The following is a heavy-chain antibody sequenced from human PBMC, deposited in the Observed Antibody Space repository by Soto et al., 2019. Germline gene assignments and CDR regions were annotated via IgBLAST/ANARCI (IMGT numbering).Heavy chain of an antibody. CDR3: ARVRVRWGSSYYFDY. J-gene: IGHJ4*02. D-gene: IGHD2-21*01. CDR2: IIPIFGTA. V-gene: IGHV1-69*01. Sequence: QVQLVQSGAEVKKPGSSVKVSCKASGGTFSSYAISWVRQAPGQGREWMGGIIPIFGTANYAQKFQGRVTITADECTSTAYMELSSRRSEETAVYYCARVRVRWGSSYYFDYWGQGTLVTVSS. CDR1: GGTFSSYA.